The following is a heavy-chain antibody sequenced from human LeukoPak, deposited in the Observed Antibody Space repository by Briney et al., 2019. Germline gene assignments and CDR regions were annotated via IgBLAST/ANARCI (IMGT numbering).Heavy chain of an antibody. V-gene: IGHV3-30*18. CDR2: ISYDGGNK. Sequence: GGSLRLSCAASGFTFSSYGMHWVRQAPGKGLEWVAVISYDGGNKYYADSVKGRFTISRDNSKNTLYLQMNSLRAEDTAVYYCAKDTRRPPSYFDYWGQGTLVTVSS. J-gene: IGHJ4*02. CDR1: GFTFSSYG. CDR3: AKDTRRPPSYFDY.